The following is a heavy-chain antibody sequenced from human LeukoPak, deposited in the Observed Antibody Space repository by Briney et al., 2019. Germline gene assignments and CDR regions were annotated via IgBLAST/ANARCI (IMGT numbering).Heavy chain of an antibody. CDR2: IIPIFGTA. D-gene: IGHD6-13*01. Sequence: TGGSLRLSCAASGFTFSSYAISWVRQAPGQGLEWMGGIIPIFGTANYAQKFQGRVTITADESTSTAYMELSSLRSEDTAVYYCASPEALAAGTFPHYGMDVWGQGTTVTVSS. CDR3: ASPEALAAGTFPHYGMDV. V-gene: IGHV1-69*01. J-gene: IGHJ6*02. CDR1: GFTFSSYA.